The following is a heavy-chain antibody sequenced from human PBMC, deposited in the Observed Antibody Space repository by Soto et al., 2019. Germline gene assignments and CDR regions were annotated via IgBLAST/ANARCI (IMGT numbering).Heavy chain of an antibody. D-gene: IGHD6-13*01. CDR2: INAANGDT. V-gene: IGHV1-3*01. CDR3: VRRHVSATGIDWFDP. CDR1: GYTFTSYG. J-gene: IGHJ5*02. Sequence: AAVKVSCKASGYTFTSYGIHWVRQAPGQRLEWMGWINAANGDTKYSPKFQGRVTITRDTSASTAYMELSSLRSEDTAVYYCVRRHVSATGIDWFDPWGQATLVTASS.